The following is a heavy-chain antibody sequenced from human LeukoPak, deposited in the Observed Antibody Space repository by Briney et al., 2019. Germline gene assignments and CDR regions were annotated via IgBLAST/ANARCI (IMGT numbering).Heavy chain of an antibody. V-gene: IGHV4-59*05. J-gene: IGHJ3*02. CDR2: IYYSGST. Sequence: SETLSLTCTVSGGSISSYYWSWIRQPPGKGLEWIGSIYYSGSTYYNPSLKSRVTISVDTSKNQFSLKLSSVTAADTAVYYCAVTLVVVTAADAFDIWGQGTMVTVSS. CDR3: AVTLVVVTAADAFDI. D-gene: IGHD2-21*02. CDR1: GGSISSYY.